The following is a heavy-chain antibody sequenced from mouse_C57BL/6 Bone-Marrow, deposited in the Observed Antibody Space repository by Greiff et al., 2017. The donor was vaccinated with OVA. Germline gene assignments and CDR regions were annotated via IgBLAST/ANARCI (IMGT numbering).Heavy chain of an antibody. V-gene: IGHV1-69*01. J-gene: IGHJ2*01. CDR3: ARDEDDYYFDY. Sequence: QVQLQQPGAELVMPGASVKLSCKASGYTFTSYWMHWVKQRPGQGLEWIGEIDPSDSYTNYNQKFQGKSTLTVDKSSSTAYMQLSSLTSEDSAVYYCARDEDDYYFDYWGQGTTLTVSS. CDR2: IDPSDSYT. CDR1: GYTFTSYW.